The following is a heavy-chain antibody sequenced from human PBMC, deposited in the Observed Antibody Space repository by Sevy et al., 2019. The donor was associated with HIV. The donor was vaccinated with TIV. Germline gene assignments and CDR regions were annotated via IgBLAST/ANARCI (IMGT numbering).Heavy chain of an antibody. CDR1: GGSITSLY. Sequence: SETLSLTCTVSGGSITSLYWNWIRQPPGKGLEWIANINYNGHINYNPSLKSRVTLSLETSKNQFSLRLSSMTAADTAMYYCAGENAWGRGYSWGQGTLVTVSS. CDR3: AGENAWGRGYS. D-gene: IGHD1-26*01. V-gene: IGHV4-59*08. J-gene: IGHJ4*02. CDR2: INYNGHI.